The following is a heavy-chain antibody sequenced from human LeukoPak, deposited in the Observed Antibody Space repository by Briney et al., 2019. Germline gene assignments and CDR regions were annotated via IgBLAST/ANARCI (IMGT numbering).Heavy chain of an antibody. CDR1: GFTFDDYG. D-gene: IGHD3-22*01. CDR3: ARNFGGGDSSGPYY. J-gene: IGHJ4*02. CDR2: INWNGGST. V-gene: IGHV3-20*04. Sequence: GGSLRLSCAASGFTFDDYGMSWVRQAPGKGLEWVSGINWNGGSTGYADSVKGRFTISRDNAKNSLYLQMNSVRAEDTALYYCARNFGGGDSSGPYYWGQGTLVTVSS.